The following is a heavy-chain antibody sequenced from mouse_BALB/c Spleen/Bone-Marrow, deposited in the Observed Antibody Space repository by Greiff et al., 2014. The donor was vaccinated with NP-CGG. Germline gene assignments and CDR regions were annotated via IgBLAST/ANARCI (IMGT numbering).Heavy chain of an antibody. CDR1: GFTFSDYG. V-gene: IGHV5-15*02. CDR2: ISNLAYSI. J-gene: IGHJ4*01. D-gene: IGHD4-1*01. CDR3: ARSNWDYSMDY. Sequence: DVQLVESGGGLVQPGGSRKLSCAASGFTFSDYGMAWVRQAPGKGPEWIAFISNLAYSIYYADTVTGRFTISRENAKNTLYLEMSSLRSEDTATYYCARSNWDYSMDYWGQGTSVTVSS.